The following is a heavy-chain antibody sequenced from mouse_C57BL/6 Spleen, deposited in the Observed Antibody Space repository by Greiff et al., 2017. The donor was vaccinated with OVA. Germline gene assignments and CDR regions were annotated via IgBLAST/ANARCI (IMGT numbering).Heavy chain of an antibody. D-gene: IGHD2-3*01. V-gene: IGHV1-69*01. J-gene: IGHJ4*01. CDR1: GYTFTSYW. Sequence: QVQLQQPGAELVMPGASVKLSCKASGYTFTSYWMHWVKQRPGQGLEWIVEIDPSDSYTNYNQKFKGKSTLTVDKSSSTAYMQLSSLTSEDSAVYYCARFALYDGYYAMDYWGQGTSVTVSS. CDR2: IDPSDSYT. CDR3: ARFALYDGYYAMDY.